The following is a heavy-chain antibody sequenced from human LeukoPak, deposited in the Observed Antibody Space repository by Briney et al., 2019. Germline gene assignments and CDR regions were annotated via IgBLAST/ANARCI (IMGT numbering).Heavy chain of an antibody. CDR2: INYSGRA. Sequence: LETLCLTCIVSGGSLSTYYWSWIRQPPGKGLEWIGYINYSGRANYNPSLKSRVTISVDTSKNQFSLKLISVTAADTAVYYCARLNGGYWGQGT. D-gene: IGHD7-27*01. V-gene: IGHV4-59*01. CDR3: ARLNGGY. CDR1: GGSLSTYY. J-gene: IGHJ4*02.